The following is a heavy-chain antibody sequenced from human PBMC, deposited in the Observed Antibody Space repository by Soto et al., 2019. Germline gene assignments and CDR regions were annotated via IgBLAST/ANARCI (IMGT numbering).Heavy chain of an antibody. V-gene: IGHV4-39*02. D-gene: IGHD2-2*01. Sequence: QLKLQESGPGLVKPSETLSLTCSVSGGSISYNSYYWGWIRQPPGKGLEWVGGIFYTGTTYYSPSLKDRVTISVDTSKNSFSLNLTSVTAADTAVYFRARLVVVAPVANAWGQGTLVTVSS. J-gene: IGHJ5*02. CDR1: GGSISYNSYY. CDR3: ARLVVVAPVANA. CDR2: IFYTGTT.